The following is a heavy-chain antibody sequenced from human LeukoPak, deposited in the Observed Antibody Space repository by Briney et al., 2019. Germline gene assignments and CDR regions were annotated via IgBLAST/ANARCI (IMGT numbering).Heavy chain of an antibody. CDR2: LYSGGNT. J-gene: IGHJ5*02. CDR3: ARLYTSGNWFDP. V-gene: IGHV3-53*01. Sequence: PGGSLRLSCAASGFTVSSNSMSWVRQAPGKGLEWVSLLYSGGNTYYVDSVKGRFSISRDNSKNTLYLQMNSLRGEDTAVYYCARLYTSGNWFDPWGQGTLVTVSS. CDR1: GFTVSSNS. D-gene: IGHD6-25*01.